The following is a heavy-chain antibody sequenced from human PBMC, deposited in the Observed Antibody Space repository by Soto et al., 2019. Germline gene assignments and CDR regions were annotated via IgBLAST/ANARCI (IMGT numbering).Heavy chain of an antibody. CDR2: ISYDGSNK. CDR1: GFTFSSYA. J-gene: IGHJ5*02. V-gene: IGHV3-30-3*01. CDR3: ARMAIAAAGTTWFDP. D-gene: IGHD6-13*01. Sequence: ESGGGVVQPGRSLRLSCAASGFTFSSYAMHWVRQAPGKGLEWVAVISYDGSNKYYADSVKGRFTISRDNSKNTLYLQMNSLRAEDTAVYYCARMAIAAAGTTWFDPWGQGTLVTVSS.